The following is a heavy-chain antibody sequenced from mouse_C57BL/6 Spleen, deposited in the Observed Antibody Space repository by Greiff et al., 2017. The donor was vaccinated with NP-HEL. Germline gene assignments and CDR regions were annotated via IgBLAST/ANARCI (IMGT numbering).Heavy chain of an antibody. J-gene: IGHJ4*01. CDR2: ISYDGSN. CDR3: AREGYYYGSSPLAMDY. V-gene: IGHV3-6*01. D-gene: IGHD1-1*01. CDR1: GYSITSGYY. Sequence: EVQLVESGPGLVKPSQSLSLTCSVTGYSITSGYYWNWIRQFPGNKLEWMGYISYDGSNNYNPSLKNRISITRDTSKNQFFLKLNSVTTEDTATYYCAREGYYYGSSPLAMDYWGQGTSVTVSS.